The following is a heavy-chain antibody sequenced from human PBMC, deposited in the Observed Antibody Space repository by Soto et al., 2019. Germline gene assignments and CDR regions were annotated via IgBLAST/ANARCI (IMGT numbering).Heavy chain of an antibody. D-gene: IGHD1-26*01. CDR1: GGTFSSYT. CDR2: IIPILGIA. Sequence: QVQLVQSGAEVKKPGSSVKVSCKASGGTFSSYTISWVRQAPGQGLEWMGRIIPILGIANDAQKFQGRVTITGDKSTSTADMELNSLRCEDTAVYYCARGIVGATHFDYWGQGTLVTVAS. J-gene: IGHJ4*02. V-gene: IGHV1-69*02. CDR3: ARGIVGATHFDY.